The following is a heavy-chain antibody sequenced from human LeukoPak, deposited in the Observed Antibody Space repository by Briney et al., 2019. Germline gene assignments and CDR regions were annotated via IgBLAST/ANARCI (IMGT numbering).Heavy chain of an antibody. CDR1: GGSISSYY. CDR2: IYYSGST. Sequence: SETLSLTCTVSGGSISSYYWSWIRQPPGKGLEWIGYIYYSGSTNYNPSLKSRVTISVDTSKNQFSLKLSSVTAADTAVYYCARYYDGSGYYFDYWGQGTLVTVSS. V-gene: IGHV4-59*01. CDR3: ARYYDGSGYYFDY. D-gene: IGHD3-22*01. J-gene: IGHJ4*02.